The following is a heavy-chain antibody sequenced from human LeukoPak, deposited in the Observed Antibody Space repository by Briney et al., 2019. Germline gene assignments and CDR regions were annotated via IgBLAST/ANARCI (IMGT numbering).Heavy chain of an antibody. Sequence: GGSLRLSCAASRFTFSSYAMSWVRQAPGKGLEWVSTISGRGDSTYYADSVKGRFTISRDNSRNTLYLQMNTLRAEDTAVYYCARHSRGRWYVFDYWGQGALVTVSS. V-gene: IGHV3-23*01. D-gene: IGHD6-13*01. CDR2: ISGRGDST. CDR1: RFTFSSYA. J-gene: IGHJ4*02. CDR3: ARHSRGRWYVFDY.